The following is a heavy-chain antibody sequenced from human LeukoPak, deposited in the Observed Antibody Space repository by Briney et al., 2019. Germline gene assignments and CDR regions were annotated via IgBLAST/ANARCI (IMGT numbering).Heavy chain of an antibody. CDR2: INHSGST. D-gene: IGHD3-3*01. V-gene: IGHV4-34*01. J-gene: IGHJ4*02. CDR1: GGSFSGYY. Sequence: PSETLSLTCAVYGGSFSGYYWSWIRQPPGKGLEWIGEINHSGSTNYNPSLKSRVTISVDTSKNQFSLKLSSVTAADTAVYYCARVGYDFWSGYFDYWGQGTLVTVSS. CDR3: ARVGYDFWSGYFDY.